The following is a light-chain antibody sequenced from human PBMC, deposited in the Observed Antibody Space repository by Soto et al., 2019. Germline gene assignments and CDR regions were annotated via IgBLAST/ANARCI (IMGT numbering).Light chain of an antibody. V-gene: IGKV3D-15*01. CDR1: QSVGSY. J-gene: IGKJ1*01. Sequence: EIVMTQSPATLSVSPGERATLSCRASQSVGSYFAWYQQKPGQAPRLLLYDTSNRATGIPARFSGSGSGTEFTLTISSLQSEDFAVYYCQQYNNWLRTFGQGTKVDI. CDR3: QQYNNWLRT. CDR2: DTS.